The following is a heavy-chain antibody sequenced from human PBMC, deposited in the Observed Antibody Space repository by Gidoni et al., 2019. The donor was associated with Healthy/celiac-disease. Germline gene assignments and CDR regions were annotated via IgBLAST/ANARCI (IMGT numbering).Heavy chain of an antibody. V-gene: IGHV5-51*01. CDR3: VCMAAAPGAIDAFHI. J-gene: IGHJ3*02. D-gene: IGHD6-13*01. Sequence: EVQLVQSGAEMKKPGASLKISCQGSGYNFTSYWIGWVRQMPGRGLEWMGIIYPDDSDTRYSPSFQGQVTISADKSIGTAYLQWSSLKASDTGMYYCVCMAAAPGAIDAFHIWGQGTMVTVSS. CDR1: GYNFTSYW. CDR2: IYPDDSDT.